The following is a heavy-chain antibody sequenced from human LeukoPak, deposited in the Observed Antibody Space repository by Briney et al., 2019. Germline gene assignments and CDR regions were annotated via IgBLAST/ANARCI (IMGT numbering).Heavy chain of an antibody. CDR2: ISGSGGST. Sequence: PGGSLRLSCAASGFTFSSYAMSWVRQAPGKGLEWVSAISGSGGSTYYADSVKGRFTISRDNSKNTLYLQMNSLRAEDTALYYCAKDIERGLGINAFDTWGQGTMVTVSS. V-gene: IGHV3-23*01. CDR3: AKDIERGLGINAFDT. J-gene: IGHJ3*02. D-gene: IGHD1-14*01. CDR1: GFTFSSYA.